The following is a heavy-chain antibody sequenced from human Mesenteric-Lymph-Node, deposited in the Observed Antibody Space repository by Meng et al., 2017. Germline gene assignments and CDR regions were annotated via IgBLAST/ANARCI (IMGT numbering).Heavy chain of an antibody. CDR1: GFSFNSYA. V-gene: IGHV3-23*01. CDR3: ARDSEY. D-gene: IGHD2/OR15-2a*01. Sequence: GESLKISCAGSGFSFNSYAMSWVRQAPGKGLEWVSAISHNGGTTYYAESVKGRFTISRDDSKNTLYLEMNSLRVEDTASYYCARDSEYWGRGTLVTVSS. CDR2: ISHNGGTT. J-gene: IGHJ4*02.